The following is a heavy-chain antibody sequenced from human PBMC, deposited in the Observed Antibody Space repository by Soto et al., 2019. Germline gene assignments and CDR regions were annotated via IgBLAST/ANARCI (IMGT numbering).Heavy chain of an antibody. J-gene: IGHJ3*02. V-gene: IGHV1-18*01. CDR3: ARDPGWGMGFKPDAFDI. CDR1: GYTFTSYG. D-gene: IGHD3-16*01. Sequence: ASVKVSCKASGYTFTSYGISWVRQAPGQGLEWMGWISAYNGNTNYAQKLQGRVTMTTDTSTSTAYMELRSLRSDDTALCCCARDPGWGMGFKPDAFDIWGQGTMVTVSS. CDR2: ISAYNGNT.